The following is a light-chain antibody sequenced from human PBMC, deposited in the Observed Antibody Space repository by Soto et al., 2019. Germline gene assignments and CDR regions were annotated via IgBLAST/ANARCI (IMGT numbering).Light chain of an antibody. J-gene: IGKJ1*01. Sequence: EIVLTQSAGTLSLSPGERATLSGRASQSVSSSSLAWYQQKPGQAPRPLIYGASSRAIGIPDRFSGSGSGTDFTLTISGLEAEYFAVYYCQQYGSSPWTFGQGTKVEIK. CDR2: GAS. V-gene: IGKV3-20*01. CDR1: QSVSSSS. CDR3: QQYGSSPWT.